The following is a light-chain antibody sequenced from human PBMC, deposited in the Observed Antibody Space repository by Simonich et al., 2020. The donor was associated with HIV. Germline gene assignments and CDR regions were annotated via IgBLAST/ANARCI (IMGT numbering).Light chain of an antibody. CDR3: QQYYSTPPT. CDR2: GAS. J-gene: IGKJ1*01. CDR1: QSALYSSNNKNYKNY. Sequence: DIVMTQSPDSLAVSLGERATISCKSSQSALYSSNNKNYKNYLAWYQQKPGQPPKLLFYGASTREAGVPDRFSGSGSGTDFTLTISSLQAEDVAVYYCQQYYSTPPTFGQGTKVEIK. V-gene: IGKV4-1*01.